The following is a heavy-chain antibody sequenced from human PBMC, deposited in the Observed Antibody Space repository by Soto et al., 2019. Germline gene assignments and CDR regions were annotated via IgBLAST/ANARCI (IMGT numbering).Heavy chain of an antibody. V-gene: IGHV1-3*01. Sequence: QVQLVQSGAEVKKPGASVKVSCKASGYTFTSYAMHWVRQAPGQRLEWMGWIHAGNGNTKYSQKFQGRVTITRDTSASTAYMELSSLRSEDTAVYYCARTVGYYYGMDVWGQGTTVTVSS. CDR3: ARTVGYYYGMDV. CDR2: IHAGNGNT. D-gene: IGHD4-17*01. CDR1: GYTFTSYA. J-gene: IGHJ6*02.